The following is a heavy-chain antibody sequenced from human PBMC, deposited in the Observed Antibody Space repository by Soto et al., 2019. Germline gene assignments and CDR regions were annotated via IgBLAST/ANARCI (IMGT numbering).Heavy chain of an antibody. D-gene: IGHD3-22*01. Sequence: QVQLQQWGAGLLKPSETLSLTCAVYGGSFSGYYWSWIRQPPGKGLEWVGEINHSGSTNYNPSLKRRVTISVDPSKNQFSLKLSSVTAADTAVYYCARGVNYYDSSGSEAHLFDYWGQGTLVTVSS. J-gene: IGHJ4*02. V-gene: IGHV4-34*01. CDR1: GGSFSGYY. CDR2: INHSGST. CDR3: ARGVNYYDSSGSEAHLFDY.